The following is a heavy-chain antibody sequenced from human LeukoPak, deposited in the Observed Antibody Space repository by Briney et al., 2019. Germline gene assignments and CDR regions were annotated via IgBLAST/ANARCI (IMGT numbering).Heavy chain of an antibody. Sequence: SETLSLTCTVSGGSISITRYYWGWVRQPPGKGLEWIASMYSSGTTYYTPSLKSRVTISVDTSKNQFSLKLSSVTVADTAVYYCARGPPDCSSTSCYAFDAFDIWGQGTMVTVSS. V-gene: IGHV4-39*07. CDR3: ARGPPDCSSTSCYAFDAFDI. CDR2: MYSSGTT. CDR1: GGSISITRYY. J-gene: IGHJ3*02. D-gene: IGHD2-2*01.